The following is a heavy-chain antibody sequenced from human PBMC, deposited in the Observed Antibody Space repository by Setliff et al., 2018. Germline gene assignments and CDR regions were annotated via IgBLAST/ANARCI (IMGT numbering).Heavy chain of an antibody. CDR1: GYTFTGYY. V-gene: IGHV1-2*02. CDR2: INPNNGDT. Sequence: GASVKVSCKASGYTFTGYYFHWVRQAPGQGLEWMGWINPNNGDTKSAQKFQGRLTMTRDTSISTAYMELSSLRSDDTAVYYCARQPMDTIMVTFDYWGQGILVTGLL. D-gene: IGHD5-12*01. J-gene: IGHJ4*02. CDR3: ARQPMDTIMVTFDY.